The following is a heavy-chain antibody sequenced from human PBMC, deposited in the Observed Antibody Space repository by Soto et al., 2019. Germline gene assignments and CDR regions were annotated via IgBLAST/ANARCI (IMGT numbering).Heavy chain of an antibody. CDR3: ARVRFGEWGYAMDV. J-gene: IGHJ6*02. CDR1: GLTFSDCY. CDR2: ISSSGSSI. V-gene: IGHV3-11*01. Sequence: QVQLVESGGGLVKPGGSLRLSCAASGLTFSDCYMNWIRQAPGKGLEWVSYISSSGSSINYAGSVKGRFTISRDNAKNSLYLPMHSLRAEGTAMYYCARVRFGEWGYAMDVWGQGTTVTVSS. D-gene: IGHD3-10*01.